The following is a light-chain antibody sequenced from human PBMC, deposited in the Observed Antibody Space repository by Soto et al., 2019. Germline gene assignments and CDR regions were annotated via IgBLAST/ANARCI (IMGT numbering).Light chain of an antibody. CDR3: QQPYT. CDR1: QGISSA. CDR2: DAS. J-gene: IGKJ5*01. Sequence: AIQLTQSPSSLSASVGDRVTITCRASQGISSALAWYQQKPGKAPKLLIYDASSLESGVPSRFSGSGSGTDFTLTISSLQPDDFGTYFCQQPYTFGQGTRLEIK. V-gene: IGKV1-13*02.